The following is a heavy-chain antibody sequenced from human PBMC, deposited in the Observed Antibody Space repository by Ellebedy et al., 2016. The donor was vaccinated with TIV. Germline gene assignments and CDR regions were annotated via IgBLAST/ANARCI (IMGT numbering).Heavy chain of an antibody. CDR2: VNSDGSST. V-gene: IGHV3-74*01. Sequence: HTGGSLRLXCAASGFTFSSYWMHWVRQAPGEGLVWVSRVNSDGSSTRYADSVEGRFIISRDNAKNTLFLQMNSLRAEDTALYYCARDGPLFGDYPDYWGQGTLVTVSS. J-gene: IGHJ4*02. CDR1: GFTFSSYW. D-gene: IGHD4-17*01. CDR3: ARDGPLFGDYPDY.